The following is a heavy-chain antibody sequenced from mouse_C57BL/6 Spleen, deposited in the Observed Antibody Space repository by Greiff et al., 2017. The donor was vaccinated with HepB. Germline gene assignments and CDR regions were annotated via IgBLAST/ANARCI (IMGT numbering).Heavy chain of an antibody. V-gene: IGHV1-69*01. J-gene: IGHJ3*01. Sequence: VQLQQSGAELVMPGASVKLSCKASGYTFTSYWMHWVKQRPGQGLEWIGEIDPSDSYTNYNQNFKGKSTLTVDKSSSTAYMQLSSLTSEDSAVYYCARKDYDWFDYWGQGTLVTVSA. CDR1: GYTFTSYW. CDR3: ARKDYDWFDY. CDR2: IDPSDSYT. D-gene: IGHD2-4*01.